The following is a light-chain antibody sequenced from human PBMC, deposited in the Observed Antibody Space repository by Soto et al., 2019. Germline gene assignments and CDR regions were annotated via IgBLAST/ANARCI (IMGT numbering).Light chain of an antibody. J-gene: IGKJ5*01. CDR2: AAS. CDR3: QQSDSTPPVT. Sequence: DIQMTQSPSSLSASVGDRVTITCRASQSISNFLNWYQQRPGKAPNLLIHAASTLQSGVPSRFSGSGSGTDFTLTISSLQPEDFATYYCQQSDSTPPVTFGQGTRLDIK. CDR1: QSISNF. V-gene: IGKV1-39*01.